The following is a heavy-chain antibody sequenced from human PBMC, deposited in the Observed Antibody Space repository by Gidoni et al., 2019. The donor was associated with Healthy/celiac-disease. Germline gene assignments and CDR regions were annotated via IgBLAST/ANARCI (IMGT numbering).Heavy chain of an antibody. CDR2: IYYSGST. D-gene: IGHD3-10*01. J-gene: IGHJ6*02. CDR3: ARDGLRGYYYGMDV. V-gene: IGHV4-39*07. CDR1: GGSISSSSYY. Sequence: QLQLQESGPGLVKPSETLSLTCTLPGGSISSSSYYWGWIRQPPGKGLEWIGSIYYSGSTYYHPSLKSRVTISVDTSKNQFSLKLSSVTGADTAVYYGARDGLRGYYYGMDVWGQGTTVTVSS.